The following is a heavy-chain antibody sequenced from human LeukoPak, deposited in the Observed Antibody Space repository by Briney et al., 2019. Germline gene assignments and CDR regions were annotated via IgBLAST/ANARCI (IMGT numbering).Heavy chain of an antibody. CDR3: ARGFYSPHY. V-gene: IGHV4-59*01. CDR1: GGSIHNYY. CDR2: IYYSGRT. D-gene: IGHD4-11*01. J-gene: IGHJ4*02. Sequence: SETLSLTCTVPGGSIHNYYWSWIRQPPGKGLEWIGYIYYSGRTYYNPSLKSRITISVDTSKNQFSLKLSSVTAADTAVYYCARGFYSPHYWGQGTLVSVSS.